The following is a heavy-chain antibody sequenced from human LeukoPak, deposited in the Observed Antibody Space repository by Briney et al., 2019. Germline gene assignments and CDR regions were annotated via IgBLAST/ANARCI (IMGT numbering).Heavy chain of an antibody. Sequence: SETLSLTCTVSGGSISSSIYYWGWIRQPPGKGLEWIGNIYYSGSTYYNPSLKSRVTISVDTSKNQFSLNLSSVTAADTAIYFCARGLLYSGSFARNWFDSWGQGTLVTVSS. CDR1: GGSISSSIYY. CDR3: ARGLLYSGSFARNWFDS. V-gene: IGHV4-39*01. J-gene: IGHJ5*01. D-gene: IGHD1-26*01. CDR2: IYYSGST.